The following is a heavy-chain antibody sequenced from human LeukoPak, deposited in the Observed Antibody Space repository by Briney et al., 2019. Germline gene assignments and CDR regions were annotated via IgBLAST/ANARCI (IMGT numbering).Heavy chain of an antibody. CDR3: ARASSRPYSSSWYSDY. J-gene: IGHJ4*02. V-gene: IGHV3-74*01. Sequence: PGGSLRLSCAASEFTFSSYWMHWVRQAPGKGLVWVSRIDSDGSSTGYADSVKGRFIISRDNAKDSLYLQMNSLRAEDTAVYYCARASSRPYSSSWYSDYWGQGTLVTVSS. CDR1: EFTFSSYW. CDR2: IDSDGSST. D-gene: IGHD6-13*01.